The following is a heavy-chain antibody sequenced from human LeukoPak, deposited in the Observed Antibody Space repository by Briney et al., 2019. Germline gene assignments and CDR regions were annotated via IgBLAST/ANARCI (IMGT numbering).Heavy chain of an antibody. Sequence: GGSLRLSCAASGFTFSSYAMSWVRQAPGKGLEWVSVISGSGDGTHYADSVKGRFTISRDNSKTTLYVQMNSLRAEDTAVYYCATHGSGSYYNAPDYWGQGTLVTVSS. V-gene: IGHV3-23*01. CDR1: GFTFSSYA. J-gene: IGHJ4*02. CDR3: ATHGSGSYYNAPDY. D-gene: IGHD3-10*01. CDR2: ISGSGDGT.